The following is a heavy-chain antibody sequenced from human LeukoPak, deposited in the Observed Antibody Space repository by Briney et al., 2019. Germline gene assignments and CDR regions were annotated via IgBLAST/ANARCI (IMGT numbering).Heavy chain of an antibody. CDR2: INAGNGNT. CDR3: ARPGKYSSSWPYDY. D-gene: IGHD6-13*01. J-gene: IGHJ4*02. V-gene: IGHV1-3*01. Sequence: ASVKVSCKASGYTFTSYAMHWVRQAPGQRLEWMGWINAGNGNTKYSQKFQGRVTITRDTSASTAYMELRSLRSDDTAVYYCARPGKYSSSWPYDYWGQGTLVTVSS. CDR1: GYTFTSYA.